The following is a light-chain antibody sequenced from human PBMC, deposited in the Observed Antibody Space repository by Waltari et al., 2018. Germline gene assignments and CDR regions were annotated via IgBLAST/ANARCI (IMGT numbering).Light chain of an antibody. CDR2: EVI. Sequence: QSALTQPASVSGTPGQSITITCTGTTSDIGNYDLVPWSQHHPGKAPKLLICEVIKRPSGVSSRFSGSKSGSTASLTISGLQPDDEADYYCCSYAGLGTYVFGSGTKVTVL. V-gene: IGLV2-23*02. CDR3: CSYAGLGTYV. CDR1: TSDIGNYDL. J-gene: IGLJ1*01.